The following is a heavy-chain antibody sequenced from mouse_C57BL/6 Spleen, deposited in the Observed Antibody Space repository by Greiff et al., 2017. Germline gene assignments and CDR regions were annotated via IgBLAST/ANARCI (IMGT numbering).Heavy chain of an antibody. CDR3: ARGGVTTVVADWYFDV. Sequence: EVKLVESGPGLAKPSQTLSLTCSATGYSITSDYWNWIRKFPGNKLEYMGYISYSGSTYYNPSLKSRIPITRDTSKNQYYLQLNSVTTEDTATYYCARGGVTTVVADWYFDVWGTGTTVTVSS. D-gene: IGHD1-1*01. V-gene: IGHV3-8*01. J-gene: IGHJ1*03. CDR1: GYSITSDY. CDR2: ISYSGST.